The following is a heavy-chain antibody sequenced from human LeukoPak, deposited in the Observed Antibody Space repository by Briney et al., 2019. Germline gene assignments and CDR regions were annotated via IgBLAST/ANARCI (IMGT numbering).Heavy chain of an antibody. D-gene: IGHD3-22*01. Sequence: PGGSLRLSCAASGFTFSSYWVSWVRQAPGEGLEWVANIKQDGSEKYDVDSVNGRFTISRDNAQNPLYLQMNSLRAEDTAVYYCAREPSSGYYSPHFDYWGQGTLVTVSS. CDR2: IKQDGSEK. CDR1: GFTFSSYW. J-gene: IGHJ4*02. CDR3: AREPSSGYYSPHFDY. V-gene: IGHV3-7*01.